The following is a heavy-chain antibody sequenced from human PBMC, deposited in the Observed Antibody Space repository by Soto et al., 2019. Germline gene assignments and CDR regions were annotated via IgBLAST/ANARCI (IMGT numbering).Heavy chain of an antibody. J-gene: IGHJ3*02. D-gene: IGHD3-10*01. CDR1: DGSISSGAYY. Sequence: VQLQESGPGLVKPSQTLSLTCTVSDGSISSGAYYWSWIRKHPGKGLEWIGYIYYIGSTYYNPSLKSRVAISVDTSKSQFSLKLSSVTAADTAVYYCAWFYMVRGVMGAFDIWGQGTMVTVSS. CDR2: IYYIGST. CDR3: AWFYMVRGVMGAFDI. V-gene: IGHV4-31*03.